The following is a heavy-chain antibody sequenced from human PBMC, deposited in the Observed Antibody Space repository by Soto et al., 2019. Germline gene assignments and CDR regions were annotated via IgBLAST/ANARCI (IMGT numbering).Heavy chain of an antibody. J-gene: IGHJ3*02. CDR1: GYTFTSYG. Sequence: QVQLVQSGAEVKKPGASVKVSCKASGYTFTSYGISWVRQAPGQGLEWMGWISAYNGNTNYAKKLQGRVTMTTDTPTRTAEMELRSLRPDDTAVYYCARDGPMDRAFDTWGQGTMVTVSS. D-gene: IGHD3-10*01. V-gene: IGHV1-18*01. CDR2: ISAYNGNT. CDR3: ARDGPMDRAFDT.